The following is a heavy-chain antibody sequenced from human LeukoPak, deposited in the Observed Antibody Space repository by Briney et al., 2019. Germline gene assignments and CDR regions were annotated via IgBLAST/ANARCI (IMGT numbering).Heavy chain of an antibody. J-gene: IGHJ4*02. D-gene: IGHD2-2*01. V-gene: IGHV4-59*08. CDR2: MSYTGST. CDR1: GDSISTYH. CDR3: ARLSSSAWNSFDF. Sequence: SETLSLTCSVSGDSISTYHWSWIRQAPGKGLEWIGSMSYTGSTDYNPSVKSRVTISVDSSKNQFSLKLSSLTAADTAGYHCARLSSSAWNSFDFWGQGTLVTVSS.